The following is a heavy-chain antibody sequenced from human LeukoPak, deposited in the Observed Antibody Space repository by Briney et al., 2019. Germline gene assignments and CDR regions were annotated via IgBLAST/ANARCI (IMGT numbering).Heavy chain of an antibody. J-gene: IGHJ6*03. Sequence: PGGSLRLSCAAPGFTFSSYSMNWVRQAPGKGLEWVSSISSSSSYIYYADSVKGRFTISRDNAKNSLYLQMNSLRAEDTAVYYCARVIRQQLEWWGGSGVDYMDVWGKGTTVTVSS. V-gene: IGHV3-21*01. CDR1: GFTFSSYS. CDR3: ARVIRQQLEWWGGSGVDYMDV. CDR2: ISSSSSYI. D-gene: IGHD6-13*01.